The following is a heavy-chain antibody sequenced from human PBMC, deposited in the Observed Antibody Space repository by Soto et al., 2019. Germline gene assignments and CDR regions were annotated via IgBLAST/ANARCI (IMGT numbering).Heavy chain of an antibody. CDR3: TTDYYDSSGYYYPSFDY. Sequence: PGGSLRLSCAASGFTFSNDWMSWVRQAPGKGLEWVGRIKSKTDGGTTDYAAPVKGIITISRDDSKNTLYMQMNSLKTEDTAVYYCTTDYYDSSGYYYPSFDYWGQGTLVTVSS. D-gene: IGHD3-22*01. CDR1: GFTFSNDW. V-gene: IGHV3-15*01. J-gene: IGHJ4*02. CDR2: IKSKTDGGTT.